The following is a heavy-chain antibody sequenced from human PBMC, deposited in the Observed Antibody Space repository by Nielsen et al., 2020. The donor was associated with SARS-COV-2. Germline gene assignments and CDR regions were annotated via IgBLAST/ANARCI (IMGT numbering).Heavy chain of an antibody. D-gene: IGHD3-16*01. CDR3: AKVGGDTEDYYYGMDV. CDR2: ISWNSGSI. V-gene: IGHV3-9*01. Sequence: GGSLRLSCAASGFTFDDYAMHWVRQAPGKGLEWVPGISWNSGSIGYADSVKGRFTISRDNAKNSLYLQMNSLRAEDTALYYCAKVGGDTEDYYYGMDVWGQGTTVTVSS. J-gene: IGHJ6*02. CDR1: GFTFDDYA.